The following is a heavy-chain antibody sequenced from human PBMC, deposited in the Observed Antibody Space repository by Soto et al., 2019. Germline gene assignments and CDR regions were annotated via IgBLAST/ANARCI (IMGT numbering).Heavy chain of an antibody. V-gene: IGHV3-48*01. D-gene: IGHD3-22*01. CDR3: ARGLHFYDSSVYYGY. J-gene: IGHJ4*02. CDR1: GFTFSSYS. CDR2: ISSSSNTI. Sequence: GGSLRLSCAASGFTFSSYSMNWVRQAPGKGLEWVSYISSSSNTIYYAESVKGRITISRDNAKNSLYLKMNRMRAEDTAVYYCARGLHFYDSSVYYGYWGQGTLVTVSS.